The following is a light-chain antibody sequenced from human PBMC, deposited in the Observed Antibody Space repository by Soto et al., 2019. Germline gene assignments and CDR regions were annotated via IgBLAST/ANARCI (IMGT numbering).Light chain of an antibody. CDR2: GVS. J-gene: IGLJ2*01. V-gene: IGLV2-23*02. Sequence: QSALTQPASVSGSPGQSITISCTGTSSDVGSYNLVSWYQQYPGKAPKLVIFGVSERPSGISNRFSGSKSGNTASLTISGLQAEDEADYYCCSYAGPSTFVIFGGGTKVTVL. CDR1: SSDVGSYNL. CDR3: CSYAGPSTFVI.